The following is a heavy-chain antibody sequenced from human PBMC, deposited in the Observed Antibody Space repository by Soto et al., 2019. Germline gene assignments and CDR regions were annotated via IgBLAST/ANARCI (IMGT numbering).Heavy chain of an antibody. Sequence: QVQLQQWGAGQLKPSETLSLTCAVYGGTFSGYFWSWVRQSPGKGLEWIGEIEHSGNKNISPSFKSRVTISVDTSKNQISLNLRSVTAADTAVYYCARDFRYFPYWGQGTRVTVSS. J-gene: IGHJ4*02. CDR1: GGTFSGYF. CDR2: IEHSGNK. D-gene: IGHD3-10*01. CDR3: ARDFRYFPY. V-gene: IGHV4-34*02.